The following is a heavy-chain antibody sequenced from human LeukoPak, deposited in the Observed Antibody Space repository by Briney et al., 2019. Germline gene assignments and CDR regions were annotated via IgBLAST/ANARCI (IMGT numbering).Heavy chain of an antibody. CDR3: ARDAKYYFDSSGYH. D-gene: IGHD3-22*01. CDR1: GFTFSRNW. V-gene: IGHV3-7*01. J-gene: IGHJ4*02. CDR2: INEDGSAT. Sequence: PGGSLRLSCAASGFTFSRNWMSWVRQAPGKGLEWLANINEDGSATYYVDSVEGRFTISRDNGKNSLYLQMNSLRAEDTAVYYCARDAKYYFDSSGYHWGQGTQVTVSA.